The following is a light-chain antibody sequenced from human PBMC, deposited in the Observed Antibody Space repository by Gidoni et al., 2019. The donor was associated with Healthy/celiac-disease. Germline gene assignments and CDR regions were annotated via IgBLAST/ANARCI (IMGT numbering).Light chain of an antibody. Sequence: SYELTQPPSLSVSPGQIASITCSGDNLGDKYACWYQQKPGQSPVLVIYQDSKRPSGIPERFSGSNSGNTATLTISGTQAMDEADYYCQAWDSSTSVVFGGGTKLTVL. J-gene: IGLJ2*01. CDR3: QAWDSSTSVV. CDR2: QDS. CDR1: NLGDKY. V-gene: IGLV3-1*01.